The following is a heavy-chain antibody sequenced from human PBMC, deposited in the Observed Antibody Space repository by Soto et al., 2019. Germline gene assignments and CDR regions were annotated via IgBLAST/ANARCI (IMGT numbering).Heavy chain of an antibody. CDR3: ARGDYGTGGYPFPYFDY. V-gene: IGHV1-2*02. Sequence: HEHLVQSGAEVKRPGASLKVSCKASGYSFTGYYIHWVRQAPGQGLEWMGWINPDSGATNYAQNFKGRVTLTSDTSISTASMDLTSLTSDDTAVYYCARGDYGTGGYPFPYFDYWGQGTRVIVSS. D-gene: IGHD2-8*02. CDR2: INPDSGAT. J-gene: IGHJ4*02. CDR1: GYSFTGYY.